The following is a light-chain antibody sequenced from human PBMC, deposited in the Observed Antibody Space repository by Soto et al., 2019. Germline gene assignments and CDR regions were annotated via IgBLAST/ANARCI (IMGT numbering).Light chain of an antibody. V-gene: IGKV1-5*03. CDR2: KAS. Sequence: DIQMTQSPSTLSASVRDRVTITCRASQTISSWLAWFQQRPGRAPKFLIYKASSLKNGVPSRFSGSGSGTDFTLTINSLQPEDFATYYCQQSYSAPRTFGQGTKVDIK. CDR3: QQSYSAPRT. CDR1: QTISSW. J-gene: IGKJ1*01.